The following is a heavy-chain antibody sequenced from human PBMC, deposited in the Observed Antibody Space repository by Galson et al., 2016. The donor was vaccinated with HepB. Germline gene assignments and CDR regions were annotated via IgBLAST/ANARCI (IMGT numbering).Heavy chain of an antibody. V-gene: IGHV1-3*01. D-gene: IGHD2-15*01. CDR1: GYTFSRYP. CDR2: INPGNGNA. CDR3: ARNPDSHYYYYYYGLDV. Sequence: SVKVSCKASGYTFSRYPMHWVRQAPGQSLEWMGWINPGNGNAKYSQKFQGRVTITRDTTASTAYMEFSSLRSEDTAVYYCARNPDSHYYYYYYGLDVWSQGTTVTVSS. J-gene: IGHJ6*02.